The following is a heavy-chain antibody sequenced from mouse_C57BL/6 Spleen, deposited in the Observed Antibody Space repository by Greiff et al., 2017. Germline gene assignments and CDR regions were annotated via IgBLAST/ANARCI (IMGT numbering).Heavy chain of an antibody. CDR3: ARNYGRSWGFAY. D-gene: IGHD1-1*01. J-gene: IGHJ3*01. CDR2: IYPGDGDT. Sequence: VQLQQSGPELVKPGASVKISCKASGYAFSSSWMNWVKQRPGKGLEWIGRIYPGDGDTNYNGKFKGKATLTADKSSSTAYMQLSSLTSEDSAVYFCARNYGRSWGFAYWGQGTLVTVSA. V-gene: IGHV1-82*01. CDR1: GYAFSSSW.